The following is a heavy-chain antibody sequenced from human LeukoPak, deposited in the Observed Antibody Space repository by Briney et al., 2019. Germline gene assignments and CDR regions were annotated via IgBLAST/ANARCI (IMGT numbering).Heavy chain of an antibody. J-gene: IGHJ4*02. Sequence: GRSLRLSCAASGFTLRSYGMHWVRQALGEGLGWVAVIWHDGSVLDYSESVKGRFTVSRDNRKNTLYLQMECLRVEDTAVYYCARDRGQDDPIDIWGQGTLVTVSS. CDR2: IWHDGSVL. D-gene: IGHD3-10*01. CDR1: GFTLRSYG. CDR3: ARDRGQDDPIDI. V-gene: IGHV3-33*01.